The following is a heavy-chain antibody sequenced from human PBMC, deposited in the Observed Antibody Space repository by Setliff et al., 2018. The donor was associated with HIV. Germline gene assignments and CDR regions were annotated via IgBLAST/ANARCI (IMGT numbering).Heavy chain of an antibody. V-gene: IGHV4-4*07. Sequence: SETLSLTCTISGGSFGVYRWSWIRQSAGRGLEWIGRIDSSGTTDYKPSLKGRVAISVDTSRYQFSLRVTSVTATDTAVYFCARDRHSSGLGSYGPWGPGILVTVSS. CDR2: IDSSGTT. J-gene: IGHJ5*02. CDR3: ARDRHSSGLGSYGP. CDR1: GGSFGVYR. D-gene: IGHD3-10*01.